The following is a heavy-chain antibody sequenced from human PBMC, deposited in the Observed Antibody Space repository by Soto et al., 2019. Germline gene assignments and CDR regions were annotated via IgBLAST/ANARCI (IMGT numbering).Heavy chain of an antibody. J-gene: IGHJ6*02. CDR1: GFTFSRYW. CDR2: ISSDGSNK. Sequence: GGSLRLSCAASGFTFSRYWMHWVRQAPGKGLVWVAVISSDGSNKYYADSVKGRFTISRDNSKNTLYLQMNSLRAEDTAVYYCAKDGQYSSSGCGYYFYCMDVWGQGTTVTVSS. V-gene: IGHV3-30*18. D-gene: IGHD6-13*01. CDR3: AKDGQYSSSGCGYYFYCMDV.